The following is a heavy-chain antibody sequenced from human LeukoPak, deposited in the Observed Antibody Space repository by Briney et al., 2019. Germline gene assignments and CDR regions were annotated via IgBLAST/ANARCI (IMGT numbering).Heavy chain of an antibody. J-gene: IGHJ4*02. CDR2: IQYDGSNK. Sequence: PGGSLRLSCAASGFSFRACGMHWVRQAPGKGLEWVTFIQYDGSNKYYANSVKGRFTISRDNSKNTLFLQMNSLTAADTAIYYCAKGAGVGFDYWGQGTLLTDSS. D-gene: IGHD3-3*01. V-gene: IGHV3-30*02. CDR1: GFSFRACG. CDR3: AKGAGVGFDY.